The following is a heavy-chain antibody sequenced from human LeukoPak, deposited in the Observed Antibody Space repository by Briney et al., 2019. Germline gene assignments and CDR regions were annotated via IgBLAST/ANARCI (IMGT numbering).Heavy chain of an antibody. V-gene: IGHV4-59*01. J-gene: IGHJ5*02. D-gene: IGHD3-10*01. Sequence: SETLSLTCAVSGSTISSYYRSWIRQPPGKGLEWMGSIYYSGSTNYNPSLKSRVTISLDTSMNQFYLKLSSVTAADTAVYFCARDCTSGSYYHTLCDPWGQGALVTVSS. CDR3: ARDCTSGSYYHTLCDP. CDR1: GSTISSYY. CDR2: IYYSGST.